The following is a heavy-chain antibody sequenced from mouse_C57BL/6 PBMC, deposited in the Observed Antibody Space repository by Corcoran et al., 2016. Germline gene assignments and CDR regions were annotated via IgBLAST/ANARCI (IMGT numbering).Heavy chain of an antibody. CDR2: INTYSGVP. V-gene: IGHV9-3*01. CDR3: ARDSNFRMDY. J-gene: IGHJ4*01. D-gene: IGHD2-5*01. Sequence: QIQLVQSGPELKKPGETVKISCKASGYTFTTYGMSWVKQAPGKGLKWMGWINTYSGVPTYADDFKGRFAFSLETSASTAYLQIINLKNEDTATYFCARDSNFRMDYWGQGTSVTVSS. CDR1: GYTFTTYG.